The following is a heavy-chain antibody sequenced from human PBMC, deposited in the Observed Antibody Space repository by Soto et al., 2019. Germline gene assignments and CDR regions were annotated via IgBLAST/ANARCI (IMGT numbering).Heavy chain of an antibody. CDR3: ARGGYCNGSAGRGTFYYFQYGMDV. D-gene: IGHD2-15*01. V-gene: IGHV4-59*01. Sequence: SETLSLTCTVSGGSISYYYWSWIRQPPGKGLEWIGYMYYSGGSNYNPSLNSRVTISVDTSKNQFSLKLTSVTAADTAVYHCARGGYCNGSAGRGTFYYFQYGMDVWGQGTTVTVSS. CDR1: GGSISYYY. CDR2: MYYSGGS. J-gene: IGHJ6*02.